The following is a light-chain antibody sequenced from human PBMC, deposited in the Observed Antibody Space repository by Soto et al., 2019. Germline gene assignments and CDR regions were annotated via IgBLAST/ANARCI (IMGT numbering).Light chain of an antibody. J-gene: IGKJ5*01. CDR3: QQYGSSPLIT. CDR1: QSVSNNY. Sequence: HFPLTLSRSPGKKPTHYWRGSQSVSNNYLAWYQQKPGQAPRLLIYGASSRATGIPDRFSGSGSGTDFTLTISRLEPEDFAVYYCQQYGSSPLITFGQGTRLEIK. V-gene: IGKV3-20*01. CDR2: GAS.